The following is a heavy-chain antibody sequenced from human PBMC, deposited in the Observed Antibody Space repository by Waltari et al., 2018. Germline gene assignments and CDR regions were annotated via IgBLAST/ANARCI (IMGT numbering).Heavy chain of an antibody. J-gene: IGHJ3*02. CDR3: ARQHYYGSGSLAAFDI. V-gene: IGHV5-51*01. CDR1: GYSFTSYW. D-gene: IGHD3-10*01. Sequence: EVQLVQSGAAVKKPGESLKISCKGSGYSFTSYWMGWVRQMPGKGLEWMGLIYPGDSDTRYSPSFHGQVPISADQSISTAYLQWSSLKASDTAMYYCARQHYYGSGSLAAFDIWGQGTMVTVSS. CDR2: IYPGDSDT.